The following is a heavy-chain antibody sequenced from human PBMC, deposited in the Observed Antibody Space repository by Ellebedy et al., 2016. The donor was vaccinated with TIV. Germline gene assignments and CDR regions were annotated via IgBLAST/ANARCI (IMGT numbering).Heavy chain of an antibody. Sequence: GESLKISCKGSGYSFTSYWIGWVRQMPGKGLEWMGIIYPGDSDTRYSPSFQGQVTISADKSISTAYLQWSSLKASDTAMYYCARHGITMIVVDGYFDYWGQGTLVTVSS. CDR1: GYSFTSYW. V-gene: IGHV5-51*01. CDR3: ARHGITMIVVDGYFDY. CDR2: IYPGDSDT. J-gene: IGHJ4*02. D-gene: IGHD3-22*01.